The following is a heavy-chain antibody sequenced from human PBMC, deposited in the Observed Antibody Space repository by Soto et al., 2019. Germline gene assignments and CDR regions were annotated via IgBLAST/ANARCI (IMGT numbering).Heavy chain of an antibody. CDR3: VTGYSSGWSEIY. Sequence: ASVKVSCKASGYTFTGYFVRWVRQAPGQGLEWMGWINPNNGDTNYAQNFQGRFTISRDDPKNTLYLQMSNLRAEDTAVYYCVTGYSSGWSEIYWGQGTLVTVSS. D-gene: IGHD6-19*01. V-gene: IGHV1-2*02. CDR1: GYTFTGYF. CDR2: INPNNGDT. J-gene: IGHJ4*02.